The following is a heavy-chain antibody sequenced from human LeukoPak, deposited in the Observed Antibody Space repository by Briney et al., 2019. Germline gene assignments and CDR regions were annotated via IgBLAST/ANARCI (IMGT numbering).Heavy chain of an antibody. CDR1: GYTFTSYG. J-gene: IGHJ4*02. D-gene: IGHD4-11*01. CDR3: ARDYRGNYFDY. Sequence: RASVKVSCKASGYTFTSYGISWVRQAPGQGLEWMGIINPSGGSTSYAQKFQGRVTMTRDTSTSTVYMELSSLRSEDTAVYYCARDYRGNYFDYWGQGTLVTVSS. V-gene: IGHV1-46*01. CDR2: INPSGGST.